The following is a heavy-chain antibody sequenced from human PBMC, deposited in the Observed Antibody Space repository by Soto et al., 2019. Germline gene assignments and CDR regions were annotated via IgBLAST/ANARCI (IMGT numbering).Heavy chain of an antibody. CDR3: ARGFPGYWYFDL. CDR1: AFSLTANGVV. Sequence: QITLKESGPTLVTPTQTLTLTFTCWAFSLTANGVVVGCFRKPPGTAPGWLAVIYGHADKRYSPSLRSRLTITEDTSKSQVVLTLTDMDPVDTATYFCARGFPGYWYFDLWGPGTLVTVSS. J-gene: IGHJ2*01. V-gene: IGHV2-5*01. CDR2: IYGHADK.